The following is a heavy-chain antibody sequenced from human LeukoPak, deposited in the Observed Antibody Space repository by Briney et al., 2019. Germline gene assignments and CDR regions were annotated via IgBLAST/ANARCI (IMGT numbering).Heavy chain of an antibody. CDR1: GDTLTELS. V-gene: IGHV1-24*01. CDR3: ATGGPWDLLKY. J-gene: IGHJ4*02. CDR2: FDPEHGEM. D-gene: IGHD3-9*01. Sequence: ASVEVSCKVSGDTLTELSTHWVRQAPGKGLEWMGGFDPEHGEMIYAQKLQGRVTMTEDRSTDTAYMELSSLRSEDTAVYYCATGGPWDLLKYWGQGTLVTVSP.